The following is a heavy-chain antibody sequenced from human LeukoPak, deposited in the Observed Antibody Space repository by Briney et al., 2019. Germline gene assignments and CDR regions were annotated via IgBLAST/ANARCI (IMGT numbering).Heavy chain of an antibody. CDR1: GFTFSNYA. V-gene: IGHV3-23*01. J-gene: IGHJ5*02. CDR2: ISGGGGST. Sequence: GGSLRLSCVASGFTFSNYAMSWVRQAPGKGLEWLSAISGGGGSTNYADSVKGRFTISRDNAKNTVYLQMNSLRDVDTAVYYCAKHRGAIAMIRGVTIPFDHWGQGTLVTVSS. CDR3: AKHRGAIAMIRGVTIPFDH. D-gene: IGHD3-10*01.